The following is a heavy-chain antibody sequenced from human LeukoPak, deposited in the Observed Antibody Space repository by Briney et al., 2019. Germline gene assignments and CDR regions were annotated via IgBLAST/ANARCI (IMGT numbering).Heavy chain of an antibody. V-gene: IGHV1-46*03. D-gene: IGHD3-10*01. CDR3: ARARYYRSGSYRYFDP. CDR1: GYTFTSYY. J-gene: IGHJ2*01. Sequence: ASVKVSYKASGYTFTSYYMHGVRQAPGQGLEWMGIINPSGGSTSYAQKFQGRVTMTRDTSTSTVYMELSSLRSEDTAVYYCARARYYRSGSYRYFDPRGRGTLVTVSS. CDR2: INPSGGST.